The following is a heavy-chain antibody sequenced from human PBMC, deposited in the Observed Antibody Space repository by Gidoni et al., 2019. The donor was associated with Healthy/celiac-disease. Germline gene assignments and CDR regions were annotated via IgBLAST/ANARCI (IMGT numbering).Heavy chain of an antibody. Sequence: ASGTGLEWVGRISSKANIYATAYAAPVKGRFTISRDDSKNTAYMQMNSLKTEDTAVYYCTNSRTSRDWFDPWGQGTLVTVSS. CDR2: ISSKANIYAT. V-gene: IGHV3-73*01. J-gene: IGHJ5*02. D-gene: IGHD2-2*01. CDR3: TNSRTSRDWFDP.